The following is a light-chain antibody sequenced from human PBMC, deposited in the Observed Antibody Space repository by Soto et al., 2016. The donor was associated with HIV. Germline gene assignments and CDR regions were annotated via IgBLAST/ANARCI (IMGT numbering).Light chain of an antibody. CDR3: NSRDSSGNHV. J-gene: IGLJ1*01. V-gene: IGLV3-19*01. Sequence: STELTQDPDVSVALGQTVRITCQGDSLRSFYATWYQQKPGQAPVFVVYAESNRPSGIPDRFSGSSSGNTASLTITGAQAEDEGDYYCNSRDSSGNHVFGTGTKVTVL. CDR2: AES. CDR1: SLRSFY.